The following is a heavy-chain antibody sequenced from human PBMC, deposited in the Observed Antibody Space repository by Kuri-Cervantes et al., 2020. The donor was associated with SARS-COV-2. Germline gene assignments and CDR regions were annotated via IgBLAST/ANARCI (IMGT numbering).Heavy chain of an antibody. CDR1: GYTFTGYY. D-gene: IGHD5-12*01. Sequence: ASVKVSCKASGYTFTGYYMHWVRQAPGQGLEWMRWINPNSGGTNYAQKFQGRVTMTRDTPISTAYMELSRLRSDDTAVYYCARPLRWLQRFDYWGREPWSPSPQ. CDR2: INPNSGGT. CDR3: ARPLRWLQRFDY. V-gene: IGHV1-2*02. J-gene: IGHJ4*02.